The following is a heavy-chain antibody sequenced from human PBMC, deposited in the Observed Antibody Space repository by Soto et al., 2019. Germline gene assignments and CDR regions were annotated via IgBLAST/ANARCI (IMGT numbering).Heavy chain of an antibody. CDR2: ISSSSSTI. D-gene: IGHD4-17*01. CDR1: GFTFSSYS. CDR3: ARDNIHGDYADYYYYMDV. J-gene: IGHJ6*03. Sequence: EVQLVESGGGLVQPGGSLRLSCAASGFTFSSYSMNWVRQAPGKGLEWVSYISSSSSTIYYADSVKGRFTISRDNAKNSLYLQMNSLRAEDTAVYYCARDNIHGDYADYYYYMDVWGKGTTVTVSS. V-gene: IGHV3-48*01.